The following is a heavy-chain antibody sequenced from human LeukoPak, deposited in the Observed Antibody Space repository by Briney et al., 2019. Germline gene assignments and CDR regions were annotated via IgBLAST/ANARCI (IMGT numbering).Heavy chain of an antibody. Sequence: SETLSLTCAVSCYSISSGYYWGWIRQPPGKGLEWIGSIYHSGSTYYNPSLKSRVTISVDTFKNQFSLKLSSVTAADTAVYYCARRRVTDYSYAFDIWGQGTLVTVSS. D-gene: IGHD2-21*02. V-gene: IGHV4-38-2*01. CDR1: CYSISSGYY. J-gene: IGHJ3*02. CDR2: IYHSGST. CDR3: ARRRVTDYSYAFDI.